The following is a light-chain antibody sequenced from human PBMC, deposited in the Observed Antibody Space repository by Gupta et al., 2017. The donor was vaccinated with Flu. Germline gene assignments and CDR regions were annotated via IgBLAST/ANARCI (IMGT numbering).Light chain of an antibody. CDR1: SSDIGCYNT. CDR2: EVN. V-gene: IGLV2-23*02. J-gene: IGLJ2*01. Sequence: QSALPQPASVSGSPGQSLAISCFGTSSDIGCYNTVSWYQQPPGKAPKLMIYEVNKRPSGGSRFSGFKSDNVAFLTISGLQAEDEADYYCCSYAGSSSGIFGGGTKLTVL. CDR3: CSYAGSSSGI.